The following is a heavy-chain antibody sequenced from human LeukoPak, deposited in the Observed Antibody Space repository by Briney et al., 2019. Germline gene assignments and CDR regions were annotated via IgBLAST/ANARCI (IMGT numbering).Heavy chain of an antibody. D-gene: IGHD3-3*01. V-gene: IGHV4-4*09. CDR3: ARHGYDFWSGYFDY. CDR1: GGSISSYY. CDR2: IYTSGST. J-gene: IGHJ4*02. Sequence: PSETLSLTCTVSGGSISSYYWSWIRQPPGKGLEWIGYIYTSGSTNYNPSLKSRVTISVDTSKNQFSLKLSSVTAADTAVYYRARHGYDFWSGYFDYWGQGTLVTVSS.